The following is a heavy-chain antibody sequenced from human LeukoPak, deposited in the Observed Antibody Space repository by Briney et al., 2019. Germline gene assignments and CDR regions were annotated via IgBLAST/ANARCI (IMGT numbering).Heavy chain of an antibody. Sequence: SETLSLTCTVSGGSISSSSYYWGWIRQPPGKGLEWIGSIYYSGSTYYNPSLKSRVTISVDTSKNQFSLKLSSVTAADTAVYYCASLNIAGFDTNHLTFDYWGQGTLVTVSS. CDR2: IYYSGST. V-gene: IGHV4-39*01. CDR3: ASLNIAGFDTNHLTFDY. J-gene: IGHJ4*02. CDR1: GGSISSSSYY. D-gene: IGHD1-14*01.